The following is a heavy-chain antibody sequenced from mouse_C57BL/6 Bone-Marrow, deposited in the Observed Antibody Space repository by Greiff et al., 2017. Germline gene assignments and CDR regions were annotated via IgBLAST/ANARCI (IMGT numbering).Heavy chain of an antibody. Sequence: EVNLVESGGGLVKPGGSLKLSCAASGFTFSDYGMHWVRQAPEKGLEWVAYISSGSSTIYYADTVKGRFTISRDNAKNTLFLQMTRLRSEDTAMYYCARRYGNDGGFAYWGQGTLVTVSA. V-gene: IGHV5-17*01. CDR2: ISSGSSTI. D-gene: IGHD2-2*01. CDR1: GFTFSDYG. J-gene: IGHJ3*01. CDR3: ARRYGNDGGFAY.